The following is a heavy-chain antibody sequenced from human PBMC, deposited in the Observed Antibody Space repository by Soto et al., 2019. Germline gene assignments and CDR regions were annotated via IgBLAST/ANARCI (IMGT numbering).Heavy chain of an antibody. CDR2: TIPIFDTP. J-gene: IGHJ5*01. CDR3: ARDREDGSGTKYNRFDS. Sequence: QMQLVQSGAEVKKPGSSVKISCKASGGTFGNLGISWLRQAPGQGLEWMGGTIPIFDTPHYAEKSRDRVTITADATTTAYLALTSLTSAAPATYYCARDREDGSGTKYNRFDSWGQGTLVTVSS. CDR1: GGTFGNLG. D-gene: IGHD3-10*01. V-gene: IGHV1-69*01.